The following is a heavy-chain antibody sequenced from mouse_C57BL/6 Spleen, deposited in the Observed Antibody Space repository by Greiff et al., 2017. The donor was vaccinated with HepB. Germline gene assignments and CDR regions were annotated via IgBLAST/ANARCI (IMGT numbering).Heavy chain of an antibody. Sequence: DVKLVESGGGLVKPGGSLKLSCAASGFTFSDYGMHWVRQAPEKGLEWVAYISSGSSTIYYADTVKGRFTISRDNAKNTLFLQLTSLRSEDTAMYYCAMGTTYAMDYWGQGTSVTVSS. V-gene: IGHV5-17*01. CDR1: GFTFSDYG. CDR2: ISSGSSTI. J-gene: IGHJ4*01. CDR3: AMGTTYAMDY. D-gene: IGHD2-14*01.